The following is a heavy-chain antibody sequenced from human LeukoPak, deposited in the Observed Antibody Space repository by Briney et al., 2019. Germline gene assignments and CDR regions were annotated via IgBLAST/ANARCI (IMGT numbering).Heavy chain of an antibody. V-gene: IGHV3-21*01. CDR1: GFTFGSYS. J-gene: IGHJ5*02. Sequence: GGSLRLSCAASGFTFGSYSMNWVRQAPGKGLEWVSSISRSSSYIYYADSVKGRFTIFRDNAKNSLYLQMNSLRAEDTAVYYCARDRWFDPWGQGTLVTVSS. CDR2: ISRSSSYI. CDR3: ARDRWFDP.